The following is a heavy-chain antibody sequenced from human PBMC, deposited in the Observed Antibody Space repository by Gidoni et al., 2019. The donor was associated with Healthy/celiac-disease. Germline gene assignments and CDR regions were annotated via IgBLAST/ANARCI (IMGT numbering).Heavy chain of an antibody. J-gene: IGHJ3*02. D-gene: IGHD6-13*01. CDR1: GFTFSSYW. V-gene: IGHV3-7*03. CDR3: ARDPGYSSSWYGAFDI. CDR2: IKQDGSEK. Sequence: EVQLVESGGGLVQPGGSLRLSCAASGFTFSSYWMSWVRQAPGKGLEWVANIKQDGSEKYYVDSVKGRFTISRDNAKNSLYLQMNSLRAEDTAVYYCARDPGYSSSWYGAFDIWGQGTMVTVSS.